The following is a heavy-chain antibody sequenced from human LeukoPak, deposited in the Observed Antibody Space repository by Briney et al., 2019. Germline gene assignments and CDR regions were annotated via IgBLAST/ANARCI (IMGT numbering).Heavy chain of an antibody. CDR2: IYHSGST. CDR3: ARSGYSGYDYGL. J-gene: IGHJ4*02. Sequence: PSETLSLTCAVSGGSISSGGYSWSWIRQPPGKGLEWIGYIYHSGSTYYNPSLKSRVTISVDRSKNQFSLKLSSVTAADTAVYYCARSGYSGYDYGLWGQGTLVTASS. D-gene: IGHD5-12*01. V-gene: IGHV4-30-2*01. CDR1: GGSISSGGYS.